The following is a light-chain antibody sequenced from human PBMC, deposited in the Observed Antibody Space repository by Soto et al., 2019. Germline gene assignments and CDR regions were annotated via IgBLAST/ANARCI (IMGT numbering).Light chain of an antibody. Sequence: QSALTQPASVSGSPGQSITISCTGTSSDVGGYKYVSWYQHYPGKAPKLMMYEISNRPSVVSNRFSGSKAGNTASLTISGLQAEEEADYYCSSYATSTPGVFGTGTKLTVL. CDR3: SSYATSTPGV. CDR2: EIS. J-gene: IGLJ1*01. V-gene: IGLV2-14*01. CDR1: SSDVGGYKY.